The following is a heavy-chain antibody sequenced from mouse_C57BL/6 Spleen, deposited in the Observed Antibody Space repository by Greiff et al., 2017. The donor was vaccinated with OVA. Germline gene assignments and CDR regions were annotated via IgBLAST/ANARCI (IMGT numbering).Heavy chain of an antibody. D-gene: IGHD1-1*01. Sequence: VKLQQPGAELVMPGASVKLSCKASGYTFTSYWMHWVKQRPGQGLEWIGEIDPSDSYTNYNQKFKGKSTLTVDKSSSTAYMQLSSLTSEDSAVYYCARSLRGFAYWGQGTLVTVSA. J-gene: IGHJ3*01. CDR2: IDPSDSYT. CDR3: ARSLRGFAY. CDR1: GYTFTSYW. V-gene: IGHV1-69*01.